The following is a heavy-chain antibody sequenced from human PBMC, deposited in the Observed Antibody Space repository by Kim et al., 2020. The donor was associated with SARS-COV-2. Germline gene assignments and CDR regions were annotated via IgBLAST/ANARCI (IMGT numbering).Heavy chain of an antibody. CDR1: GFTFSNYW. Sequence: GGSLRLSCVASGFTFSNYWMDWVRQTPGKGLEWVANIRGDASEKNYVDSVKGRFTISRDNVKNSLYLQMNILRAEDTAVYYCASLKYFWGQGILVTVSS. V-gene: IGHV3-7*01. CDR2: IRGDASEK. CDR3: ASLKYF. J-gene: IGHJ4*02.